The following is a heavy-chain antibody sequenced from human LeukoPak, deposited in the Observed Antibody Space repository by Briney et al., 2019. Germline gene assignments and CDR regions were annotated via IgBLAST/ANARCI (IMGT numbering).Heavy chain of an antibody. Sequence: SVKVSCKASGGTFSSYAISWVRQAPGQGLEWMGRIIPILGIANYAQKFQGRVTITADKSTSTAYMELSSLRSEDTAVYYRARADLPDYYDSSGYSNWFDPWGQGTLVTVSS. V-gene: IGHV1-69*04. J-gene: IGHJ5*02. CDR3: ARADLPDYYDSSGYSNWFDP. D-gene: IGHD3-22*01. CDR2: IIPILGIA. CDR1: GGTFSSYA.